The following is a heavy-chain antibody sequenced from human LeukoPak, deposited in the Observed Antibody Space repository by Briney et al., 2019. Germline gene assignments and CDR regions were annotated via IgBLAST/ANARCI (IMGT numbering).Heavy chain of an antibody. V-gene: IGHV3-30*18. CDR1: GFNFSSYG. CDR3: AKEFDDYNGSGSHPFDY. J-gene: IGHJ4*02. Sequence: TGGSLRLSCAASGFNFSSYGMHWDRQAPGKGLEWVAVISYDGSNKYYADSVKGRFTISRDNSKNTLYLQMNSLRAEDTAVYYCAKEFDDYNGSGSHPFDYWGQGTLVTVSS. CDR2: ISYDGSNK. D-gene: IGHD3-10*01.